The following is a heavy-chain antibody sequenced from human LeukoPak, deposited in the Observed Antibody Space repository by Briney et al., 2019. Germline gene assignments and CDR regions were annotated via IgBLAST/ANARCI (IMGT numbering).Heavy chain of an antibody. D-gene: IGHD3-3*01. CDR3: AREGYDFWSGRDAFDI. J-gene: IGHJ3*02. V-gene: IGHV1-46*01. CDR1: GYTFTSYY. CDR2: INPSGGST. Sequence: ASVKVSCKASGYTFTSYYMHWVRQAPGQGLEWMGIINPSGGSTSYAQKFQGRVTMTRDTSTSTVYMELSSLRSEDTAVYYCAREGYDFWSGRDAFDIWGQGTMVTVSS.